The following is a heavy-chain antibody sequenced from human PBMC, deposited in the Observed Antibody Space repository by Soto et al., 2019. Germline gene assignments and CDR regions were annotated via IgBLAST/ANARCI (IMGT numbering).Heavy chain of an antibody. Sequence: QLPLQESGSGLVKPSQTLSLTSAVSGGSISSGGYSWSWIRQPPGKGLEWIGCIYHSGSTYYNPSLKSLVTTSGDRANNQVSLKPSPVTAADTAVYYCAAGGGPPRYYWGQGTLVTVSS. V-gene: IGHV4-30-2*01. CDR3: AAGGGPPRYY. D-gene: IGHD1-26*01. CDR2: IYHSGST. J-gene: IGHJ4*02. CDR1: GGSISSGGYS.